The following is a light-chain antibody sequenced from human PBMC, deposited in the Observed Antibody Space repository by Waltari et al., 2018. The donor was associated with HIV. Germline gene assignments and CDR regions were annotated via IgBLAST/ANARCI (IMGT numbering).Light chain of an antibody. Sequence: QSDLTQPASVSGSPGQSITILCTGTRSNVGSDDLVFWYQQHPGEAPKLIIYEVTKRPSGVSNRFSGSKSGNTASLTISGLQAEDEADYYCCSCPRSGIRYVFGTGTKVTVL. V-gene: IGLV2-23*02. CDR3: CSCPRSGIRYV. CDR1: RSNVGSDDL. CDR2: EVT. J-gene: IGLJ1*01.